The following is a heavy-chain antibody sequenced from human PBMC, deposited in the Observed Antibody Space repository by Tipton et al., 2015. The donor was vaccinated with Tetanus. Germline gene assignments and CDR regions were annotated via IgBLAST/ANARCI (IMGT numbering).Heavy chain of an antibody. CDR1: GFTFSSYA. CDR3: AKELLISGSNPGGDYYGMDV. D-gene: IGHD1-26*01. V-gene: IGHV3-23*01. J-gene: IGHJ6*02. CDR2: ISGSGGST. Sequence: SLRLSCAASGFTFSSYAMSWVRQAPGKGLEWVSAISGSGGSTYYADSVKGRFTISRDNSKNTLYLQMNSLRAEDTAVYYCAKELLISGSNPGGDYYGMDVWGQGTTVTVSS.